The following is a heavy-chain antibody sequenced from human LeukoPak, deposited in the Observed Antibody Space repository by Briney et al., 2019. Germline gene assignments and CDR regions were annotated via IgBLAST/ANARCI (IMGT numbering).Heavy chain of an antibody. J-gene: IGHJ4*02. CDR1: GFTFSSYD. CDR2: IGIAGDT. Sequence: PGGSLRLSCAASGFTFSSYDMHWVRQATGKGLEWVSAIGIAGDTYYPGSVKGRFTISRENAKNSLYLQMNSLRAGDTAVYYCARGTMAGHFDYWGQGTLVTVSS. CDR3: ARGTMAGHFDY. D-gene: IGHD3-10*01. V-gene: IGHV3-13*01.